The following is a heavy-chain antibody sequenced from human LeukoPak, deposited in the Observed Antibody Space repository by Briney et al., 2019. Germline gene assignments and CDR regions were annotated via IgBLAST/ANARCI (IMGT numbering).Heavy chain of an antibody. V-gene: IGHV3-7*01. J-gene: IGHJ4*02. D-gene: IGHD2-2*02. Sequence: GGSLRLSCAVSGFTFSSYWMSWVRQAPGKGLEWVANIKQDGSEKYYVDSVKGRFTISRDNAKNSLYLQMNSLRAEDTAVYYCARGKAAINYWGQGTLVTVSS. CDR2: IKQDGSEK. CDR3: ARGKAAINY. CDR1: GFTFSSYW.